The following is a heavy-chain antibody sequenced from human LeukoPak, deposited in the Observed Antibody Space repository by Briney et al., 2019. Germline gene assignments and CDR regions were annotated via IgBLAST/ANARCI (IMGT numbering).Heavy chain of an antibody. J-gene: IGHJ4*02. CDR2: IYYSGST. Sequence: PSETLSLTCTVSGGSISSYYWSWIRQHPGKGLEWIGYIYYSGSTYYNPSLKSRVTISVDTSKNQFSLKLSSVTAADTAVYYCARAPKYYDFWSGYLYFDYWGQETLVTVSS. V-gene: IGHV4-30-4*08. CDR3: ARAPKYYDFWSGYLYFDY. CDR1: GGSISSYY. D-gene: IGHD3-3*01.